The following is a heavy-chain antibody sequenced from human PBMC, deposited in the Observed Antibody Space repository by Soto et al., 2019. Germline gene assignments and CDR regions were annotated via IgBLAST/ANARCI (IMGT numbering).Heavy chain of an antibody. V-gene: IGHV4-59*01. CDR3: ARTGADCSSTSCYVWLGTYYYYYMDV. CDR1: GGSISSYY. Sequence: SSETLSLTCTVSGGSISSYYWSWIRQPPGKGLEWIGYIYYSGSTNYNPSLKSRVTISVDTSKNQFSLKLSSVTAADTAVYYCARTGADCSSTSCYVWLGTYYYYYMDVWGKGTTVTVSS. CDR2: IYYSGST. J-gene: IGHJ6*03. D-gene: IGHD2-2*01.